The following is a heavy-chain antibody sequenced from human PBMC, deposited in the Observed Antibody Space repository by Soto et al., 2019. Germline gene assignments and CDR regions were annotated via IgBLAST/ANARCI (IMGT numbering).Heavy chain of an antibody. CDR2: IYYSGST. D-gene: IGHD6-6*01. CDR1: GGSIKSGGYY. Sequence: SESLSLTCTVSGGSIKSGGYYWIWIRHHPGKGLEWIGYIYYSGSTYYNPSLKSRVTISVDTSKNQFSLKLSSVTAADTAVYYCARAEYSSSSIGYYYYYGMDVWGQGTTVTVSS. V-gene: IGHV4-31*03. J-gene: IGHJ6*02. CDR3: ARAEYSSSSIGYYYYYGMDV.